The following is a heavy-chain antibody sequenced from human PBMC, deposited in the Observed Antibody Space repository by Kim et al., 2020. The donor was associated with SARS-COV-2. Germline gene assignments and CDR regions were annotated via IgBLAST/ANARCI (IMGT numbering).Heavy chain of an antibody. J-gene: IGHJ3*02. CDR1: GFTFSSYA. V-gene: IGHV3-30-3*01. Sequence: GGSLRLSCAASGFTFSSYAMHWVRQAPGKGLEWVAVISYDGSNKYYADSVKGRFTISRDNSKNTLYLQMNSLRAEDTAVYYCARDSGGSGSYYIDAFDIWGQGTMVTVSS. CDR3: ARDSGGSGSYYIDAFDI. CDR2: ISYDGSNK. D-gene: IGHD3-10*01.